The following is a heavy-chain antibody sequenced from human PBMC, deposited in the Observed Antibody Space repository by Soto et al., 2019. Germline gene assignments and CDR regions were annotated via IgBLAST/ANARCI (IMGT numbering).Heavy chain of an antibody. CDR2: ISNRGTT. D-gene: IGHD1-26*01. CDR3: TWEGGLTTPLHD. Sequence: EVQLLESGGGLIQPGGSLRLSCAASGFTFNYYSMSWVRQAPGKGLEWVSAISNRGTTYYAGSVKGRFSISRDNSKNTLYLHMSSLRAEDTALYYCTWEGGLTTPLHDWGQGTLVTVSS. J-gene: IGHJ4*02. V-gene: IGHV3-23*01. CDR1: GFTFNYYS.